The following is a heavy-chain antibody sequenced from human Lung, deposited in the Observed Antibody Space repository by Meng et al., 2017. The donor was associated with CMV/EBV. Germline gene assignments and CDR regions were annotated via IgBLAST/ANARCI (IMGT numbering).Heavy chain of an antibody. CDR3: ARDDGSGNVYDFYYGMDV. CDR2: ISRSTHYI. D-gene: IGHD3-10*01. V-gene: IGHV3-21*01. Sequence: ESLKISCEASGFNFSTYSLNWVRQAPGKGLEWVAFISRSTHYIYYADSVKARFTISRDTAKNSVYLQMNSLRAEDTAVYYCARDDGSGNVYDFYYGMDVWGQGTXVNVSS. J-gene: IGHJ6*01. CDR1: GFNFSTYS.